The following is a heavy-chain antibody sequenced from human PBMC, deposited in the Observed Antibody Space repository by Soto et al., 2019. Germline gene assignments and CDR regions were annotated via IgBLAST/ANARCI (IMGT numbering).Heavy chain of an antibody. V-gene: IGHV3-33*01. CDR1: GFTLDTYG. J-gene: IGHJ3*01. CDR3: ARDWGACTPGECYSHGFDL. D-gene: IGHD2-21*01. CDR2: SWHDGRHL. Sequence: QEQLVESGGGMVQPGGALRLSCAVSGFTLDTYGMHWVRQAAGQGLEWVAVSWHDGRHLDDADSVRGRFTVFRDDSKNTLFLEMNGLRGDETAVYYCARDWGACTPGECYSHGFDLWGQGTLVTVSS.